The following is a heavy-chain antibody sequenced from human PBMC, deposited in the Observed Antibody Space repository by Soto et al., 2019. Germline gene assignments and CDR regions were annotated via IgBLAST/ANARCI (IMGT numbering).Heavy chain of an antibody. CDR1: GGTFSSYA. Sequence: QVQLVQSGAEVKKPGSSVKVSCKTSGGTFSSYAISWVRQGPGQGLEWMGGIIPMFGTANYAQKFQGRVTITADESTSTAYMELSSLRSEDTAVYYCARSRANYYDSRGYYYSTFDYWGQGTLVTVSS. J-gene: IGHJ4*02. V-gene: IGHV1-69*12. D-gene: IGHD3-22*01. CDR2: IIPMFGTA. CDR3: ARSRANYYDSRGYYYSTFDY.